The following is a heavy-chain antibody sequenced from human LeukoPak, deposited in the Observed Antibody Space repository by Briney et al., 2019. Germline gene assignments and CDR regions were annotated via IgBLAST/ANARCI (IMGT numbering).Heavy chain of an antibody. D-gene: IGHD2-2*02. CDR2: ISSSSSYI. CDR1: GFTFSSYS. J-gene: IGHJ4*02. Sequence: AGGSLRLSCAASGFTFSSYSMNWVRQAPGKGLEWVSSISSSSSYIYYADSVKGRFTIPRDNAKNSLYLQMNSLRAEDTAVYYCAREWPVVPAAIGSFDYWGQGTLVTVSS. V-gene: IGHV3-21*01. CDR3: AREWPVVPAAIGSFDY.